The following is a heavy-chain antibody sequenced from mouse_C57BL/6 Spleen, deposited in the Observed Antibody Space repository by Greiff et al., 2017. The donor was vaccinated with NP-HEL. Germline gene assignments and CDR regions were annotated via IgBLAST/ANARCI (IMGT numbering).Heavy chain of an antibody. CDR3: ARAGLGWYFDV. J-gene: IGHJ1*03. Sequence: VQLQESGPELVKPGASVKISCKASGYAFSSSWMNWVKQRPGKGLEWIGRIYPGDGYTNYNGKFKGKATLTADKSSSTAYMLLSSLTSEDSAVYFCARAGLGWYFDVWGTGTTVTVSS. CDR1: GYAFSSSW. CDR2: IYPGDGYT. D-gene: IGHD2-13*01. V-gene: IGHV1-82*01.